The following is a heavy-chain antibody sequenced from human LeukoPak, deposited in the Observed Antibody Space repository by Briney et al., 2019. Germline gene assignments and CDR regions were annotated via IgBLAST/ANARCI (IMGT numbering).Heavy chain of an antibody. Sequence: SETLSLTCTVSGGSISSYYWGWIRQPPGKGLEWIGSIYYSGTTYYSPSLRSRLTMSVETSKNQFSLKLSSLTAADTAVYYCVREITMAVVVDGGQGTLVTVSS. J-gene: IGHJ4*02. CDR3: VREITMAVVVD. V-gene: IGHV4-39*07. D-gene: IGHD3-22*01. CDR1: GGSISSYY. CDR2: IYYSGTT.